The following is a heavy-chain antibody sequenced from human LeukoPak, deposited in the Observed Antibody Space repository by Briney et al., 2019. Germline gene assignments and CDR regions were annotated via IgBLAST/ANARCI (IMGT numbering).Heavy chain of an antibody. D-gene: IGHD6-19*01. J-gene: IGHJ4*02. CDR2: ISGSAGST. CDR1: GFTFSSYA. V-gene: IGHV3-23*01. CDR3: ARCSGWAFKN. Sequence: GGSLRLSCAASGFTFSSYAMSWVRQAPGKGLEWVSAISGSAGSTYYADSVKGRFTIFRDNSKNTLYLQMNSLRAEDTALYYCARCSGWAFKNWGQGNLVTVSS.